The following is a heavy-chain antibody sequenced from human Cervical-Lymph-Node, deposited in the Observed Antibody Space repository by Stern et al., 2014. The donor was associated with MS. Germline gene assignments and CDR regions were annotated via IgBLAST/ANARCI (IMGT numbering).Heavy chain of an antibody. CDR1: GGTFSSQA. CDR2: IIPIFGVA. Sequence: MQLVQSGAEVKKPGSSVKVSCMASGGTFSSQAISWVRQAPGQGLEWLGGIIPIFGVAHYAQKLQGRVTITADESTSTAYMELRSLRSEDTAVYYCARDEIGQTTTHYYYYGMDVWGQGTTVTVSS. D-gene: IGHD1-1*01. J-gene: IGHJ6*02. CDR3: ARDEIGQTTTHYYYYGMDV. V-gene: IGHV1-69*01.